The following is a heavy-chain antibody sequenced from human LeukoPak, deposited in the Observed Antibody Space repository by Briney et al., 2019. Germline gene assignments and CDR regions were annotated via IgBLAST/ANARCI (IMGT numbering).Heavy chain of an antibody. V-gene: IGHV3-23*01. Sequence: GGSLRLSCAASGFTFSSYAMSWVRQGPGKGLEWVSAISGSGGSTYYADSVKGRFTISRDNSKNTLYLQMNSLRAEDTAVYYCVRSPLGYCSGGSCYKGGFDYWGQGTLVTVSS. J-gene: IGHJ4*02. CDR2: ISGSGGST. D-gene: IGHD2-15*01. CDR3: VRSPLGYCSGGSCYKGGFDY. CDR1: GFTFSSYA.